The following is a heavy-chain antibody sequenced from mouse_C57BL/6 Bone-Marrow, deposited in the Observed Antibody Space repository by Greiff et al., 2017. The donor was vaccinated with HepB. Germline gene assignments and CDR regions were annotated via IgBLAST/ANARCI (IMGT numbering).Heavy chain of an antibody. CDR1: GFSFNTYA. CDR3: VRPLLYYDYDGGFAY. D-gene: IGHD2-4*01. V-gene: IGHV10-1*01. Sequence: EVKLLESGGGLVQPKGSLKLSCAASGFSFNTYAMNWVRQAPGKGLEWVARIRSKSNNYATYYADSVKDRFTISRDDSESMLYLQMNNLKTEDTAMYYCVRPLLYYDYDGGFAYWGQGTLVTVSA. J-gene: IGHJ3*01. CDR2: IRSKSNNYAT.